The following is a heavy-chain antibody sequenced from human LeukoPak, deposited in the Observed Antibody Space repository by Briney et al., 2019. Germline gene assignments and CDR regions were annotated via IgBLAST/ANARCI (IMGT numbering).Heavy chain of an antibody. V-gene: IGHV3-23*01. CDR1: GFTFSSYA. Sequence: PGGSLRLSCAASGFTFSSYAMSWVRQAPGKGLEWVSAISGSGGSTYYADSVKGRFTISRDNSKNTLYLQMNSLRAEDTAVYYCAKEAWASDCGGNSFWYYFDYWGQGTLVTVSS. D-gene: IGHD4-23*01. CDR3: AKEAWASDCGGNSFWYYFDY. CDR2: ISGSGGST. J-gene: IGHJ4*02.